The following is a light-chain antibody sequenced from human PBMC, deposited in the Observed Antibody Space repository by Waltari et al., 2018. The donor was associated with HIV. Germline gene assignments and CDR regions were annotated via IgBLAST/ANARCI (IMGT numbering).Light chain of an antibody. CDR3: AAWNDRLSGYV. CDR2: TNN. Sequence: QSVLTQPPSASGTPGQKVTISCSGSCPKFGRNYVYWYQKPPATDPKLLIYTNNQRPSGVPDRSSGSKSGTSASLAISGLRSEDEADYYCAAWNDRLSGYVFGTGTKVTV. J-gene: IGLJ1*01. V-gene: IGLV1-47*01. CDR1: CPKFGRNY.